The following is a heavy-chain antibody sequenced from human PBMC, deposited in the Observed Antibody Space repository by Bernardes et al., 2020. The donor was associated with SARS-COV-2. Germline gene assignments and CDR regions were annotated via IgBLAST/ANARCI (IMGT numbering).Heavy chain of an antibody. CDR1: FSNYW. J-gene: IGHJ6*02. Sequence: FSNYWMHWVRQAPGKGLVWVSRINSDGSTTHYADSVKGRFTISRDNAKNTLSLQVNSLRAEDTAVYYCARGGRTFFGVVRSEKNGMDVWGQGTTVIVSS. CDR3: ARGGRTFFGVVRSEKNGMDV. V-gene: IGHV3-74*01. D-gene: IGHD3-3*01. CDR2: INSDGSTT.